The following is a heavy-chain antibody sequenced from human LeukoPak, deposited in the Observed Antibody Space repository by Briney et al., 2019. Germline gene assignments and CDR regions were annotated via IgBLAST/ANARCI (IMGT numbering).Heavy chain of an antibody. CDR2: ISSSSTYI. Sequence: PGGSLRLSCAASGFTFSSYSMNWVRQAPGRGLEWVSSISSSSTYIYYADSVKGRFTISRDNAKNSLYLQMNSLRAEDTAVYYCARFSEPLPMDVWGKGTTVTVSS. V-gene: IGHV3-21*01. D-gene: IGHD2/OR15-2a*01. CDR3: ARFSEPLPMDV. J-gene: IGHJ6*03. CDR1: GFTFSSYS.